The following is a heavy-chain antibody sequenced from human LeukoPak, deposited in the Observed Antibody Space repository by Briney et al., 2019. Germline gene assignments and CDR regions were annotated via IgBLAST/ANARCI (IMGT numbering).Heavy chain of an antibody. CDR2: INHSGST. Sequence: SETLSLTCAVYGGSFNGYYWSWIRQPPGKGLEWIGEINHSGSTNYNPSLKSRVTISVDTSKNQFSLKLSSVTAADTAVYYCAREASEYSTDRTTFDYWGQGTLVTVSS. CDR3: AREASEYSTDRTTFDY. J-gene: IGHJ4*02. D-gene: IGHD6-6*01. V-gene: IGHV4-34*01. CDR1: GGSFNGYY.